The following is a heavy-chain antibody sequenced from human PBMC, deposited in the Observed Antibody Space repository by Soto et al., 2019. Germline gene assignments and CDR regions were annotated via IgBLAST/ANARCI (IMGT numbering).Heavy chain of an antibody. Sequence: TLSLTCTVYGGSMSSGCYYSSWLRQHPGKGLEWIGYIYYSGSTYYNPSLKSRVTISVDTSKNQFSLKLSSVTAADTAVYYCARAVRIAAAGYNWFDPWGQGNLVTVSA. CDR2: IYYSGST. V-gene: IGHV4-31*03. CDR3: ARAVRIAAAGYNWFDP. J-gene: IGHJ5*02. CDR1: GGSMSSGCYY. D-gene: IGHD6-13*01.